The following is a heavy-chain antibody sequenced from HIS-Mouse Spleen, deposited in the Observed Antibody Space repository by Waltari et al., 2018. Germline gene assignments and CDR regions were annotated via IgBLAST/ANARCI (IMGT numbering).Heavy chain of an antibody. Sequence: QLQLQESGPGLVKPSETLSLTCTVSGGSISRSSHYCGWIRQPPGKGLEWIGSIYYSGSTYNNPSLKSRVTISVDTSKNQFSLKLSSVTAADTAVYYCAREIPYSSSWYDWYFDLWGRGTLVTVSS. D-gene: IGHD6-13*01. CDR2: IYYSGST. CDR1: GGSISRSSHY. J-gene: IGHJ2*01. CDR3: AREIPYSSSWYDWYFDL. V-gene: IGHV4-39*07.